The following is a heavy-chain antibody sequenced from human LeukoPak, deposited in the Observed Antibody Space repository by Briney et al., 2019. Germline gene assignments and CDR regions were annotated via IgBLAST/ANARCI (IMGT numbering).Heavy chain of an antibody. J-gene: IGHJ6*03. CDR2: IIPIFGTA. Sequence: SVKVSCKASGGTFSSYAISWVRQAPGQGLEWMGRIIPIFGTANYAQKFQGRVTITADESTSTAYMELSSLRSEDTAVYYCAKKRVAPDYYYYYMDVWGKGTTVTVSS. V-gene: IGHV1-69*15. D-gene: IGHD5-12*01. CDR3: AKKRVAPDYYYYYMDV. CDR1: GGTFSSYA.